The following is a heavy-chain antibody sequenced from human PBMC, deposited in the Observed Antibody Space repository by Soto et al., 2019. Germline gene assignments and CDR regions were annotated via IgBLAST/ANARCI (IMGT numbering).Heavy chain of an antibody. CDR2: IYPGDSDT. J-gene: IGHJ6*02. V-gene: IGHV5-51*01. CDR3: ASLRSSSRNYYGMDV. D-gene: IGHD6-13*01. CDR1: GYSFTSYW. Sequence: PGESLKISCKGSGYSFTSYWIGWVRQMPGKGLEWMGIIYPGDSDTRYSPSFQGQVTISADKSISTAYLQWSSLKASDTAMYYCASLRSSSRNYYGMDVWGQGTTVTVSS.